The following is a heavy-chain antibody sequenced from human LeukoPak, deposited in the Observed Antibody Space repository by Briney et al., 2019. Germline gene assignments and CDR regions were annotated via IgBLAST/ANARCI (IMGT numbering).Heavy chain of an antibody. Sequence: GGSLRLSCAASGFTFSSYAMSWVRQAPGKGLVWVSRINTDGSSTTYADSVKGRFTISRDNAKNTLYLQMNSLRDEDTAVYYCARDRVATYDYWGQGTLVTVSS. CDR2: INTDGSST. CDR1: GFTFSSYA. D-gene: IGHD2-15*01. J-gene: IGHJ4*02. V-gene: IGHV3-74*01. CDR3: ARDRVATYDY.